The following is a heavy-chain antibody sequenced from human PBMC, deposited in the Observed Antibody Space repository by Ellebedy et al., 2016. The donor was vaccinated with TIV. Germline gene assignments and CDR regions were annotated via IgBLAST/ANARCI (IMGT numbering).Heavy chain of an antibody. Sequence: MPGGSLRLSCAVYGGSFSGYYWSWIRQPPGKGLEWIGEITHSGSPNYNPSLTSRVPISVDTSKNQFSLNLRSVTAADTAVYYCARGLARDYWGQGTLVTVSS. V-gene: IGHV4-34*01. CDR3: ARGLARDY. CDR2: ITHSGSP. J-gene: IGHJ4*02. CDR1: GGSFSGYY.